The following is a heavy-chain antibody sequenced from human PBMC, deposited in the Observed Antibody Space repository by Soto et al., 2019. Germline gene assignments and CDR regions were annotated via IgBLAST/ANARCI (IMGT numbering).Heavy chain of an antibody. D-gene: IGHD3-10*01. V-gene: IGHV1-18*01. CDR3: ARGGDSNDWFNP. CDR1: GYTFTIYV. CDR2: ISTNNGNT. J-gene: IGHJ5*02. Sequence: RASVKVSCKASGYTFTIYVISWVRQAPGQGLEWMGWISTNNGNTNYAQKLQGRVTMTTDTSTGTAYMELRSLRSDDTAVYYCARGGDSNDWFNPWGQGTLVTVSS.